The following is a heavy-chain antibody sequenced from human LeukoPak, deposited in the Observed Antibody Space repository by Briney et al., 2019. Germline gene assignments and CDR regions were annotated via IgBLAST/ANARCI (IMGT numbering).Heavy chain of an antibody. V-gene: IGHV1-2*02. CDR1: GYTFTCYY. D-gene: IGHD3-10*01. Sequence: ASVKVSCKASGYTFTCYYMHWVRQAPGQGLEWMGWINPNSGGTNYAQKFQGRVTMTRDTSISTAYMELSRLRSDDTAVYYCARVPRITRLPHFDYWGQGTLVTVSS. CDR2: INPNSGGT. CDR3: ARVPRITRLPHFDY. J-gene: IGHJ4*02.